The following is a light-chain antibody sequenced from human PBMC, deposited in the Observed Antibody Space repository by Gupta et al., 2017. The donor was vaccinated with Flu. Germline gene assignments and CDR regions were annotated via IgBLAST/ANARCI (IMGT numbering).Light chain of an antibody. J-gene: IGKJ4*01. Sequence: EIVLTQSPATLSLSPGERATLSCRASQSVSSYLAWYQQKPGQAPRLLIYDASNRATGIPARLRGSGAGTDFTLTSISREPEDFAVDDCQQSSNWLTFGGGTTVKIK. CDR1: QSVSSY. V-gene: IGKV3-11*01. CDR2: DAS. CDR3: QQSSNWLT.